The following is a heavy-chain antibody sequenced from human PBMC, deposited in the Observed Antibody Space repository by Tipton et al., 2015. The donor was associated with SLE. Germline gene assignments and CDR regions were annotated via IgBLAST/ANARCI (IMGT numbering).Heavy chain of an antibody. Sequence: LRLSCTVSGYSISSGYYWGWIRQPPGKGLEWIGSIYHSGSTYYNPSLKSRVTISVDTSKNQFSLKLSSVTAADTAVYYCASGVEGGGFDYWGQGTLVTVSS. CDR2: IYHSGST. CDR1: GYSISSGYY. V-gene: IGHV4-38-2*02. CDR3: ASGVEGGGFDY. J-gene: IGHJ4*02. D-gene: IGHD1-1*01.